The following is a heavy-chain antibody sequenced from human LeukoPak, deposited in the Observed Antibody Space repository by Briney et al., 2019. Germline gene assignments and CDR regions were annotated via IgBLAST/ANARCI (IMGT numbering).Heavy chain of an antibody. CDR2: IYPGDSDT. D-gene: IGHD2-2*01. CDR1: GYSFTSYW. Sequence: GESLKISCKGSGYSFTSYWIGWVRQMPGKGLEWIGIIYPGDSDTRYSPSFQGQVTISADKSISTAYLQWSSLKASDTAMYYCARVAKSRDIVVVPAAMGWFDPWGQGTLVTVS. V-gene: IGHV5-51*01. CDR3: ARVAKSRDIVVVPAAMGWFDP. J-gene: IGHJ5*02.